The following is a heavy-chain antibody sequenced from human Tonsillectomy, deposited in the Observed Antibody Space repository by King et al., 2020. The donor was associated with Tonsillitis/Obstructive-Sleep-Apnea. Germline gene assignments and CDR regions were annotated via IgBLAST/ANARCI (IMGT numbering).Heavy chain of an antibody. CDR1: GYTFTNYA. CDR2: INTNTGNP. D-gene: IGHD2-2*01. Sequence: VQLVESGSELKKPGASVKISCKASGYTFTNYAMNWVRQAPGQGLEWMGWINTNTGNPTYAQGFTGRFVFSLDNSVTTAHLQISSLKAEDTAVYFCARDRSYCSSTSCSDYYYYMDVWGKGTTVTVSS. V-gene: IGHV7-4-1*02. CDR3: ARDRSYCSSTSCSDYYYYMDV. J-gene: IGHJ6*03.